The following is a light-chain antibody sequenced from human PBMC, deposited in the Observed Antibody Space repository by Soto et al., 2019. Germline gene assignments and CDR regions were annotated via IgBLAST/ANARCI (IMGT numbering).Light chain of an antibody. CDR3: QQCSSWLWT. CDR2: DAS. J-gene: IGKJ1*01. Sequence: EIVLTQSPATLSLSPGERATLSCRASQSVSSCLAWYQQKPGQAPRLLIYDASNRATGIPARFSGGGSGTDFTLTISSLAPEDFAVYYCQQCSSWLWTFGQGTKVQIK. CDR1: QSVSSC. V-gene: IGKV3-11*01.